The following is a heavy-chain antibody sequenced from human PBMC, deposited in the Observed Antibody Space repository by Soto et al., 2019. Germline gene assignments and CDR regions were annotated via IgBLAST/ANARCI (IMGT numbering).Heavy chain of an antibody. CDR2: IYWDDDK. V-gene: IGHV2-5*02. CDR3: IQSRCGGDCLQSYASYYYYGMDV. CDR1: AFSLSTGGVG. D-gene: IGHD2-21*02. J-gene: IGHJ6*02. Sequence: QITLKESGPTLVKPTQTLTLTYTFSAFSLSTGGVGVGWIRPPPGKALEWLALIYWDDDKRYSPSLRSRLTITKDTSKNQVVLTMTNMDPVDTATYYCIQSRCGGDCLQSYASYYYYGMDVWGQGTTVTVSS.